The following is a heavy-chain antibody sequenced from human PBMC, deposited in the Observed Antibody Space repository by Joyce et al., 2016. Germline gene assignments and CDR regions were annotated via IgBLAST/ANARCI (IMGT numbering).Heavy chain of an antibody. Sequence: EVQLVESGGGLVKPGGSLRLSCVGSGFNFNNAWISWVRQAPGKGLEGVGRIKSKIDGGTTDYDAPVKGRFSISRDDSKNTLYLQMNSLKTEDTAVYYCTTESPHFDYWGQGTLVTVSS. J-gene: IGHJ4*02. CDR2: IKSKIDGGTT. CDR1: GFNFNNAW. V-gene: IGHV3-15*01. CDR3: TTESPHFDY.